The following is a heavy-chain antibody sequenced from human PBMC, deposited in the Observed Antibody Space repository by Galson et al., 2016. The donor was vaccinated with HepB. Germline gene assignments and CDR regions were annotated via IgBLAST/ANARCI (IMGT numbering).Heavy chain of an antibody. CDR3: AKSLLGVTLVSYYHGMDV. D-gene: IGHD5/OR15-5a*01. V-gene: IGHV3-23*01. J-gene: IGHJ6*02. CDR2: ISGSGTNT. Sequence: SLRLSCAASGFTFSNYVMHWVRQAPGKGLEWVSAISGSGTNTYYEDSVKGRFTISRDNSKNTLFLQMNSLRAEDTAVYYCAKSLLGVTLVSYYHGMDVWGQGTTVTVSS. CDR1: GFTFSNYV.